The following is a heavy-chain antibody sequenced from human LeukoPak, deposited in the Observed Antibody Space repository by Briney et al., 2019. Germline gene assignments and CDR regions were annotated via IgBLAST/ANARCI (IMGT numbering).Heavy chain of an antibody. J-gene: IGHJ4*02. Sequence: PSETLSLTCAVYGGSFSGYYWSWIRQPPGKGLEWIGEINHSGSTNYSPSLKSRVTMSVDTFKNQFSLKLSSVTAADTAVYYCARGVYCSGGSCYIPFDYWGQGILVTVSS. CDR2: INHSGST. CDR3: ARGVYCSGGSCYIPFDY. D-gene: IGHD2-15*01. CDR1: GGSFSGYY. V-gene: IGHV4-34*01.